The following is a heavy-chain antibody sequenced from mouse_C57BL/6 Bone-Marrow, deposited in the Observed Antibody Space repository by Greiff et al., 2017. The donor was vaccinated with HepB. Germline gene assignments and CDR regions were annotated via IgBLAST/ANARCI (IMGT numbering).Heavy chain of an antibody. Sequence: DVKLLESGPGMVKPSQSLSLTCTVTGYSITSGYDWHWIRHFPGNKLEWMGYISYSGSTNYNPSLKSRISITHDTSKNHFFLKLNSVTTEDTATYYCARAGSLGQLDYWGQGTTLTVSS. V-gene: IGHV3-1*01. CDR3: ARAGSLGQLDY. D-gene: IGHD3-3*01. CDR2: ISYSGST. CDR1: GYSITSGYD. J-gene: IGHJ2*01.